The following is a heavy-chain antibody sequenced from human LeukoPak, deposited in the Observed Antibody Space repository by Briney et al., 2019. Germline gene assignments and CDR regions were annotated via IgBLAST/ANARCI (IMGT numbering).Heavy chain of an antibody. CDR3: AREVGSYYDFWSANGGFDP. D-gene: IGHD3-3*01. V-gene: IGHV1-18*01. CDR2: ISAYNGNT. CDR1: GYTFTSYG. J-gene: IGHJ5*02. Sequence: APVKVSCKASGYTFTSYGISWVRQAPGQGLEWMGWISAYNGNTNYAQKLQGRVTMTTDTSTSTAYMELRSLRSDDTAVYYCAREVGSYYDFWSANGGFDPWGQGTLVTVSS.